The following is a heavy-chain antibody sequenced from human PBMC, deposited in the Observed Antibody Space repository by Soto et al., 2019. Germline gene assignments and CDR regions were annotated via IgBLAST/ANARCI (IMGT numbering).Heavy chain of an antibody. J-gene: IGHJ6*02. CDR2: IYSGGST. CDR1: GFTVSSNY. V-gene: IGHV3-53*01. Sequence: EVQLVESGGGLIQPGGSLRLSCAASGFTVSSNYMSWVRQAPGKGLEWVSVIYSGGSTYYADSVKGRFTISRDNSKNTRYLQMNSLRVEDTAVYYCARDQRREQSRGYEKGYYGVGFWGQGSTVSVSS. D-gene: IGHD3-22*01. CDR3: ARDQRREQSRGYEKGYYGVGF.